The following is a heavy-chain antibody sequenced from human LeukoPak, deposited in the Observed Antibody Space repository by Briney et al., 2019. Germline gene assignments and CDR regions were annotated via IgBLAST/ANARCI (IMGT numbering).Heavy chain of an antibody. Sequence: PGGSLRLSCAASGFTFNTYSMTWVRQAPGEGLEWVSTISPGATSTYYADSVKGRFIISRDNSKNTLYLQMNSLTAEDTAKYYCAKDGATPGKPDASDIWGQGTMVTVSS. V-gene: IGHV3-23*01. CDR2: ISPGATST. D-gene: IGHD3-10*01. CDR1: GFTFNTYS. J-gene: IGHJ3*02. CDR3: AKDGATPGKPDASDI.